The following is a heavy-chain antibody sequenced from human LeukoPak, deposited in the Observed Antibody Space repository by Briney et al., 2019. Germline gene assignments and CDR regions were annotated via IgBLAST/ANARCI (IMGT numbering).Heavy chain of an antibody. CDR1: GFTFSSYA. CDR2: VSGSGART. Sequence: GGSLRLSCAASGFTFSSYAMSWVRQAPGKGLEWVSGVSGSGARTDYADSVKGRFTISRKNSNNTLYLQMNRLRVEDTALYYCAKDRYSSSLGAFDFWGQGTLVTVSS. CDR3: AKDRYSSSLGAFDF. J-gene: IGHJ4*02. D-gene: IGHD3-16*01. V-gene: IGHV3-23*01.